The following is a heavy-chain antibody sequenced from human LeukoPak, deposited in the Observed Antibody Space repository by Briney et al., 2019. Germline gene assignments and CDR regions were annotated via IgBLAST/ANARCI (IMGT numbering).Heavy chain of an antibody. D-gene: IGHD6-13*01. CDR3: ARARVHSSSWYRRVGYDY. V-gene: IGHV4-34*01. J-gene: IGHJ4*02. CDR2: INHSGST. CDR1: GGSFSGYY. Sequence: SSETLSLTCAVYGGSFSGYYWSWIRQPPGKGLEWIGEINHSGSTNYNPSLKSRVTTSVDTSKNQFSLKLSSVTAADTAVYYCARARVHSSSWYRRVGYDYWGQGTLVTVSS.